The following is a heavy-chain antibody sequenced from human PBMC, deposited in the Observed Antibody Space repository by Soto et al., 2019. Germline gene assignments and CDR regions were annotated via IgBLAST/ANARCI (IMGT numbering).Heavy chain of an antibody. D-gene: IGHD6-13*01. V-gene: IGHV4-61*01. J-gene: IGHJ4*02. CDR3: ARDLIAAAGNYYFDY. CDR2: IYYSGST. CDR1: GGSVSSGSYY. Sequence: SETLSLTCTVSGGSVSSGSYYWSWIRQPPGKGLEWIGYIYYSGSTNYNPSLKSRVTISVDTSKNQFSLKLSSVTAADTAVYYCARDLIAAAGNYYFDYWGQGTLVTSPQ.